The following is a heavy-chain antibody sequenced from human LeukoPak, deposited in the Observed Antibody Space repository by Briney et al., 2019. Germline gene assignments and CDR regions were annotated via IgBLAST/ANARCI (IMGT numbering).Heavy chain of an antibody. V-gene: IGHV3-23*01. D-gene: IGHD4-23*01. Sequence: PGGSLRLSCAASGFTFSSYAMSWVRQAPGKGLEWVSAISGSGGSTYYADSVKGRFTISRDNSKNTLYLQMNSLRAEDTAVYYCAKSIFVGMYGGHTTTFDYWGQGTLVTVSS. CDR2: ISGSGGST. CDR1: GFTFSSYA. CDR3: AKSIFVGMYGGHTTTFDY. J-gene: IGHJ4*02.